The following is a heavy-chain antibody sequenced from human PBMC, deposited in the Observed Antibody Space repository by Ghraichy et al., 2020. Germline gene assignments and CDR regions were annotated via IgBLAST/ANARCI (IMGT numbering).Heavy chain of an antibody. CDR1: GFTFSSYA. CDR2: ISGSGGST. V-gene: IGHV3-23*01. Sequence: GESLNISCAASGFTFSSYAMSWVRQAPGKGLEWISGISGSGGSTYYADSVKGRFTISRDNSKDTLYLQLNSLRAEDTALYHCAKITPYCSSTSCSAARRAFDIWGQGTMVTVSS. CDR3: AKITPYCSSTSCSAARRAFDI. D-gene: IGHD2-2*01. J-gene: IGHJ3*02.